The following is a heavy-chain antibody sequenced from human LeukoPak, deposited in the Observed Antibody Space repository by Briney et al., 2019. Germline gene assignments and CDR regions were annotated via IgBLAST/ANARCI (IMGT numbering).Heavy chain of an antibody. CDR1: GFSFCTYW. V-gene: IGHV3-7*01. D-gene: IGHD3-16*01. Sequence: PGGSLRLSCVASGFSFCTYWMNWVRQAPGKGLEWVALMKPDGSDKYYVESVKGRFTISRDIAKNSLYLQMDSLGADDSAMYYCVRAALMLTWFHYFDYWGQGTLVTVSS. CDR2: MKPDGSDK. CDR3: VRAALMLTWFHYFDY. J-gene: IGHJ4*02.